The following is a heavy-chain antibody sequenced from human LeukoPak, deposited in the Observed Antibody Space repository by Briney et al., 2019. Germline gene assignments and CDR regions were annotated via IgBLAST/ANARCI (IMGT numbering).Heavy chain of an antibody. CDR1: GGSVSSGSYC. CDR2: VYYSGST. J-gene: IGHJ4*02. CDR3: ARGYSSSWYYFDY. Sequence: PSETLSLTCTVSGGSVSSGSYCWSWIRQPPGMGLGWIGYVYYSGSTNYNPSLQSRVTISVDTSKNQFSLKLSSVTAADTAVYYCARGYSSSWYYFDYWGQGTLVTVSS. V-gene: IGHV4-61*01. D-gene: IGHD6-13*01.